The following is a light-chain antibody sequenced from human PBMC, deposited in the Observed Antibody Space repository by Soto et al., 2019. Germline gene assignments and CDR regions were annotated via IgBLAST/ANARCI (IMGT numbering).Light chain of an antibody. CDR2: GAS. CDR3: QREGTSPQT. CDR1: QNVATSH. Sequence: ENVLTQSPDTLYSSPGERATLSCRASQNVATSHLARYQQKPGQDPRMLIYGASIRATGIPDMFSGSGFRTDFTLTISRLEPEDLGVYYCQREGTSPQTFGQGTKVEMK. J-gene: IGKJ1*01. V-gene: IGKV3-20*01.